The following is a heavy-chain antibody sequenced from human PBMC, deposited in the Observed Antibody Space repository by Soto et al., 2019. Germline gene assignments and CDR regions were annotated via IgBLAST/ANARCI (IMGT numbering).Heavy chain of an antibody. V-gene: IGHV3-15*01. J-gene: IGHJ4*02. CDR3: TTLMITFGGALARDY. CDR1: GFTFNSYA. CDR2: IKSKTDGGTT. D-gene: IGHD3-16*01. Sequence: GGSLRLSCAASGFTFNSYAMTWVRQAPGKGLEWVGRIKSKTDGGTTDYAAPVKGRFTISRDDSKNTLYLQMNSLKTEDTAVYYCTTLMITFGGALARDYWGQGTLLTVSS.